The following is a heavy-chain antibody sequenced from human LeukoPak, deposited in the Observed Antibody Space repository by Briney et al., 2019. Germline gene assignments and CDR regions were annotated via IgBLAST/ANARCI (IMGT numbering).Heavy chain of an antibody. CDR2: ISGSGGST. V-gene: IGHV3-23*01. J-gene: IGHJ4*02. CDR3: AKDPAWYYYDSSGYYSLQYFDY. D-gene: IGHD3-22*01. CDR1: GFTFSSYA. Sequence: GGSLRLSCAASGFTFSSYAMSWVRQAPGKGLEWVSAISGSGGSTYYADSVKGRFTISRDNSKNTLYLRMNSLRAEDTAVYYCAKDPAWYYYDSSGYYSLQYFDYWGQGALVTVSS.